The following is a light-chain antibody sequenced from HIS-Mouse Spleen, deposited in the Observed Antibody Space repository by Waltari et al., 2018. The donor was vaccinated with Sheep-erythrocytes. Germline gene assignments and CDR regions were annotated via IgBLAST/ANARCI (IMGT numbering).Light chain of an antibody. J-gene: IGKJ4*01. V-gene: IGKV1-39*01. Sequence: DIQMPQPPSSLSASVGDRVTITCRASQSISSYLNWYQQKPGKAPKLLIYAASSLQSGVPSRFSGSGSGTDFTLTISSLQPEDFATYYCQQSYSTPPLTFGGGTKVEIK. CDR3: QQSYSTPPLT. CDR1: QSISSY. CDR2: AAS.